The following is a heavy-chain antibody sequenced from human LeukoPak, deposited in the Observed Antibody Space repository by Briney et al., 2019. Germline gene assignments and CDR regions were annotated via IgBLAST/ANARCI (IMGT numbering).Heavy chain of an antibody. CDR2: ISSSSSNI. CDR3: ARDYCSSSICYAGGPYYLNY. J-gene: IGHJ4*02. Sequence: PGRTLRLSCAASGFTLSTYWMNWVRQAPGKGLEWVSYISSSSSNIYYADSVKGRFTISRDYAKNSLYLQMNSLRDEDTAVYYCARDYCSSSICYAGGPYYLNYWGQGTLVTVSS. D-gene: IGHD2-2*01. CDR1: GFTLSTYW. V-gene: IGHV3-48*02.